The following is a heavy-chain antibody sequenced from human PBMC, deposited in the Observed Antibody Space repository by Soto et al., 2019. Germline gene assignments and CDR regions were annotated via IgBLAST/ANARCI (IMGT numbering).Heavy chain of an antibody. CDR1: VYTFTSYD. V-gene: IGHV1-8*01. Sequence: QVQLVQSGAEVKKPGASVKVSCKASVYTFTSYDINWVRQATGQGLEWMGWMNPNSGNTGYAQKFQGRVTRTRNTSISTAYMELSSLRSEDTAVYYCAREHSSSWRFDYWGQGTLVTVSS. CDR2: MNPNSGNT. J-gene: IGHJ4*02. CDR3: AREHSSSWRFDY. D-gene: IGHD6-13*01.